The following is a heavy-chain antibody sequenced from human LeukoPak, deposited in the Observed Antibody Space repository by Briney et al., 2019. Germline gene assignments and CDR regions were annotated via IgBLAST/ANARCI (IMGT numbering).Heavy chain of an antibody. J-gene: IGHJ4*02. CDR3: ARDWTYYDSSGYFDY. CDR1: GLTFSRYW. CDR2: INSDGRST. D-gene: IGHD3-22*01. V-gene: IGHV3-74*01. Sequence: GGSLRLSCAASGLTFSRYWMHWVRQAPGKGLVWVSRINSDGRSTSYADSVKGRFTISRDNAKNTLCLQMNSLRAEDTAVYYCARDWTYYDSSGYFDYWGQGTLVTVSS.